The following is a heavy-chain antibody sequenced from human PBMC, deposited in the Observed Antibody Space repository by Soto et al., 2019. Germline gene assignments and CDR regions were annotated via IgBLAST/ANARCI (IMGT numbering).Heavy chain of an antibody. CDR2: ISAYNGNT. J-gene: IGHJ6*02. D-gene: IGHD6-6*01. V-gene: IGHV1-18*01. Sequence: VKVSCKASGYTFTSYGISWVRQAPGQGLEWMGWISAYNGNTNYAQKLQGRVTMTTDTSTSTAYMELRSLRSDDTAVYYCAREAYSSSSGDYYYYGMDVWGQGTTVTVSS. CDR3: AREAYSSSSGDYYYYGMDV. CDR1: GYTFTSYG.